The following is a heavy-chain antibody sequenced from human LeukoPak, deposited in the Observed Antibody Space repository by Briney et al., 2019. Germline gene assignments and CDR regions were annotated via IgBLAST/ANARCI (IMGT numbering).Heavy chain of an antibody. Sequence: ASVKVSCKASGYTFIGYYMHWVRQAPGQGLEWMGWINPNSGGTNYAQKFQGRVTMTRDTSISTAYMELSRLRSDDTAVYYCARDSLPYDILTGSWFDPWGQGTLVTVSS. V-gene: IGHV1-2*02. CDR2: INPNSGGT. J-gene: IGHJ5*02. CDR3: ARDSLPYDILTGSWFDP. CDR1: GYTFIGYY. D-gene: IGHD3-9*01.